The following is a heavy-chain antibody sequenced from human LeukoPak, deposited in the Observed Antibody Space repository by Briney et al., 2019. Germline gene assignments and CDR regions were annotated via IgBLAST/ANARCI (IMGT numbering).Heavy chain of an antibody. J-gene: IGHJ4*02. V-gene: IGHV1-18*01. CDR3: ARDKMATITGHLGY. Sequence: GASVKVSCKASGYTFTSYGISWVRQAPGQGLEWMGWISAYNGNTNYAQKLQGRVTMTTDTSTSTAYMELRSLRSDNTAVYYCARDKMATITGHLGYWGQGTLVTVSS. CDR1: GYTFTSYG. CDR2: ISAYNGNT. D-gene: IGHD5-24*01.